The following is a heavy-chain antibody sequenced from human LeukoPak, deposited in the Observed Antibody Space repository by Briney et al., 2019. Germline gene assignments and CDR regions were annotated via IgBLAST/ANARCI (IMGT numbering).Heavy chain of an antibody. CDR2: INPNSGGT. Sequence: ASVKVSCTASGYTFTGYYMHWVRQAPGQGLEWMGWINPNSGGTNYAQKFQGRVTMTRDTSISTAYMELSRLRSDDTAVYYCAREESSTSPGYYGMDVWGQGTTVTVSS. V-gene: IGHV1-2*02. CDR3: AREESSTSPGYYGMDV. J-gene: IGHJ6*02. D-gene: IGHD2-2*01. CDR1: GYTFTGYY.